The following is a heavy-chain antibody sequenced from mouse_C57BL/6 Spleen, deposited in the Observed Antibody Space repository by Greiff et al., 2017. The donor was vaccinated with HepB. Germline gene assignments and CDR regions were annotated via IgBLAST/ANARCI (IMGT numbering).Heavy chain of an antibody. CDR1: GFSLTSYA. CDR2: IWTGGGT. J-gene: IGHJ1*03. V-gene: IGHV2-9-1*01. D-gene: IGHD1-1*01. Sequence: QVQLKESGPGLVAPSQSLSITCTVSGFSLTSYAISWVRQPPGKGLEWLGVIWTGGGTNYNSALKSRLSISKDNSKSQVFLKMNSLQTDDTARYYCSRNRDGSSYARYFDVWGTGTTVTVSS. CDR3: SRNRDGSSYARYFDV.